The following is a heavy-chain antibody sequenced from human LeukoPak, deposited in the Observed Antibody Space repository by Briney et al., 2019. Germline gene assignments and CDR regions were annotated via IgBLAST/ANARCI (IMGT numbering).Heavy chain of an antibody. CDR1: GGSISSGSYY. D-gene: IGHD3-22*01. CDR2: IYTSGST. J-gene: IGHJ5*02. CDR3: ARHKAQWGYDSSDLLFDP. V-gene: IGHV4-61*02. Sequence: PSETLSLTCTVSGGSISSGSYYWSWIRQPAGKGLEWIGRIYTSGSTNYNPSLKSRVTISVDTSKNQFSLKLSSVTAADTAVYYCARHKAQWGYDSSDLLFDPWGQGTLVTVSS.